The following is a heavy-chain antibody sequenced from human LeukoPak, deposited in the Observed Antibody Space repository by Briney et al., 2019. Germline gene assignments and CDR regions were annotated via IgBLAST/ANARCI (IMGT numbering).Heavy chain of an antibody. V-gene: IGHV1-8*01. CDR1: GYTFTSYD. CDR2: MNPNSGNT. J-gene: IGHJ6*02. Sequence: GASVKVSCKASGYTFTSYDINWVRQATGQGLEWMGWMNPNSGNTGYAQKFQGRVTMTRNTSISTAYMELSSLRSEDTAVYYCARGKLELPAYGMDVWGQGTTVTVSS. D-gene: IGHD1-7*01. CDR3: ARGKLELPAYGMDV.